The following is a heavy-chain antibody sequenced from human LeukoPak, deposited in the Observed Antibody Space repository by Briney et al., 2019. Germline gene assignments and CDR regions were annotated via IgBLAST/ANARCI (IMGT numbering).Heavy chain of an antibody. V-gene: IGHV3-7*01. Sequence: SGGSLRPSCTASGFTFSTSWMTWVRQAPGKGLEWVANINQDGTVKYYMDSVKGRFTISRDNAKNSLYLQMNRLRAEDTAVYYCARERAGWTPEDAFDVWGQGTMVTVS. J-gene: IGHJ3*01. D-gene: IGHD3/OR15-3a*01. CDR1: GFTFSTSW. CDR2: INQDGTVK. CDR3: ARERAGWTPEDAFDV.